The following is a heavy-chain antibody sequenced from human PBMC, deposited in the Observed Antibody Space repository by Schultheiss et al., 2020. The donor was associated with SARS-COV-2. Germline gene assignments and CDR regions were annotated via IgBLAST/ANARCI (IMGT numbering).Heavy chain of an antibody. J-gene: IGHJ6*02. CDR1: GFTFSSYA. CDR3: VKDQGYGDYSKRIYYYYYGMDV. Sequence: GGSLRLSCAASGFTFSSYAMHWVRQAPGKGLEWVAVISYDGSNKYYADSVKGRFTISRDNSKNTLYLQMNSLRAEDTAVYYCVKDQGYGDYSKRIYYYYYGMDVWGQGTTVTVSS. V-gene: IGHV3-30*04. CDR2: ISYDGSNK. D-gene: IGHD4-11*01.